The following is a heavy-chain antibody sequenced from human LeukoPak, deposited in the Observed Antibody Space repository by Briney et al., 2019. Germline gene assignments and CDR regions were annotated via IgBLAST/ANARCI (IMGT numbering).Heavy chain of an antibody. CDR1: GFTFSSYE. D-gene: IGHD3-22*01. V-gene: IGHV3-48*03. J-gene: IGHJ3*02. CDR2: ISSSGSTI. Sequence: GGSLRLSCAASGFTFSSYEMNWVRQAPGRGLEWVSYISSSGSTIYYADSVKGRFTISRDNAKNSLYLQMNSLRAEDTAVYYCAKHFYDSGLRKAFDIWGQGTMVTVSS. CDR3: AKHFYDSGLRKAFDI.